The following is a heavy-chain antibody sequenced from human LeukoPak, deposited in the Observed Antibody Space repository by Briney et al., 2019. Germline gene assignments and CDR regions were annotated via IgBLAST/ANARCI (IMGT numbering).Heavy chain of an antibody. CDR3: TKDPNGNYIGAFDP. Sequence: GGSLRLSCAASGFSFSSFAMTWVRQAPGKGLEWVSSITGGHYATYNTDSVKGRFTISRDNAKNTLYLQMNSLRADDTAIYYCTKDPNGNYIGAFDPWGQGTLVTVSS. D-gene: IGHD4-17*01. V-gene: IGHV3-23*01. CDR1: GFSFSSFA. J-gene: IGHJ5*02. CDR2: ITGGHYAT.